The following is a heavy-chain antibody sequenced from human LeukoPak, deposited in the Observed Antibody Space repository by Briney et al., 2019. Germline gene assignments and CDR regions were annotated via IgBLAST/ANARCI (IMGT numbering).Heavy chain of an antibody. J-gene: IGHJ6*02. CDR1: GFTFSSYD. V-gene: IGHV3-13*04. D-gene: IGHD5-18*01. CDR2: IGTAGDT. Sequence: GRSLRLSCAASGFTFSSYDMHWVGQATGKGLEWGSAIGTAGDTYYPGSVKGRFTISRENAKNSLYLQMNSLRAGDTAVYYCARAARLTAFGMDVWGQGTTVTVSS. CDR3: ARAARLTAFGMDV.